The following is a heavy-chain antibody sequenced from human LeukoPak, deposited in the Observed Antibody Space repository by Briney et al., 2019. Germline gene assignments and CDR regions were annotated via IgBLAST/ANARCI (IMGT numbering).Heavy chain of an antibody. V-gene: IGHV4-38-2*02. CDR3: ARAYGGNSQYFQH. CDR1: GYSISSGYN. Sequence: SGTLSLTCTVSGYSISSGYNWGWIRQPPGKGLEWIGSIHHSGSTNYNPSLKSRVTISLDTSKNQFSLKLSSVTAADTAVYYCARAYGGNSQYFQHWGQGTLVTVSS. D-gene: IGHD4-23*01. CDR2: IHHSGST. J-gene: IGHJ1*01.